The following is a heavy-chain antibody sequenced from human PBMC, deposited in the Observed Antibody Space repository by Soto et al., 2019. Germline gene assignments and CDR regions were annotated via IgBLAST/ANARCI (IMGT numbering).Heavy chain of an antibody. Sequence: PSETLSLTWTVSGGSISRGGYYWIWIRQPPGKGLEWIGYIYYSGSTYYNPSLKSRVTISVDTSKNQFSLKLSSVTAADTAVYYCARVQQSGYAHYFDYWGQGTLVTVSS. D-gene: IGHD5-12*01. CDR1: GGSISRGGYY. J-gene: IGHJ4*02. CDR3: ARVQQSGYAHYFDY. V-gene: IGHV4-30-4*01. CDR2: IYYSGST.